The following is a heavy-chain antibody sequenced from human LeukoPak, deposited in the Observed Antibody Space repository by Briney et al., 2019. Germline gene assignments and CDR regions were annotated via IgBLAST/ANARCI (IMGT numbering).Heavy chain of an antibody. V-gene: IGHV1-18*01. J-gene: IGHJ4*02. CDR3: ARGHYSTTVTTRKRLPYDY. CDR2: ISAYNGNT. D-gene: IGHD4-17*01. Sequence: ASVKVSCKASGYTFTSYGIGWVRQAPGQGLEWMGWISAYNGNTNYAQKLQGRVTMTTDTSTSTAYMELRSLRSDDTAVYYCARGHYSTTVTTRKRLPYDYWGQGTLVTVSS. CDR1: GYTFTSYG.